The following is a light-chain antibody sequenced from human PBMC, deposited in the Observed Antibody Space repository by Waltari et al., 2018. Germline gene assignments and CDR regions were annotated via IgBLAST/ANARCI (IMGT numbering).Light chain of an antibody. V-gene: IGKV4-1*01. Sequence: DTVVTQSRISLAVALGERATSNCNTSRNSLYSSNNKNYLAWYQQKPGQPPKLLLYGASTRASGVPSRFSGTRSGTDFTLTISSLRTEDVAVYYCQQSYTIPITFGPGTRLAIK. CDR1: RNSLYSSNNKNY. CDR2: GAS. CDR3: QQSYTIPIT. J-gene: IGKJ5*01.